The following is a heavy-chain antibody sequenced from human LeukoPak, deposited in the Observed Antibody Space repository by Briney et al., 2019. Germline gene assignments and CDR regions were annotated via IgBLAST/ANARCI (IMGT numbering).Heavy chain of an antibody. CDR1: GFTFNNYA. J-gene: IGHJ2*01. V-gene: IGHV3-23*01. Sequence: GGSLRLSCVASGFTFNNYAMSWVRQAPGQGLEWVSAISSGGSTSYADSAKGRFTISRDNSQDTLSLQMNSLRVEDTAVYYCAKERRAYDPWYFDPWGRGTLVTVSS. D-gene: IGHD5-12*01. CDR2: ISSGGST. CDR3: AKERRAYDPWYFDP.